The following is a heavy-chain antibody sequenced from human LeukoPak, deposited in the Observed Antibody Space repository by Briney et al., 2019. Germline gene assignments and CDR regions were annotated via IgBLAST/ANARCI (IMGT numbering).Heavy chain of an antibody. CDR2: IYSSGST. V-gene: IGHV4-39*07. Sequence: SETLSLTCRVSGASINSGSNYWGWLRQPPGKTLEWIGSIYSSGSTYYNPSLKSRVIIMIDTPKNHFSLTLSSVTAADTAVYYCARGYLAAAANNWFDPWGQGTLVTVSS. J-gene: IGHJ5*02. D-gene: IGHD6-13*01. CDR3: ARGYLAAAANNWFDP. CDR1: GASINSGSNY.